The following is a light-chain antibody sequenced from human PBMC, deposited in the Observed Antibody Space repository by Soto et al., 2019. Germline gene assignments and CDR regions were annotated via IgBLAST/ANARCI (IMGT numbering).Light chain of an antibody. Sequence: DIVLTQSPDSLAVSLGGWHTIKCKSSQSVLYSSNGKNYLAWYQQKPGQPPNXXXCGASTRKAGVPDRFSGSVSGTDVTLTISSLKPEDLAVYYCQQYDTLPVTFGQGTRLEIK. CDR3: QQYDTLPVT. V-gene: IGKV4-1*01. CDR2: GAS. J-gene: IGKJ5*01. CDR1: QSVLYSSNGKNY.